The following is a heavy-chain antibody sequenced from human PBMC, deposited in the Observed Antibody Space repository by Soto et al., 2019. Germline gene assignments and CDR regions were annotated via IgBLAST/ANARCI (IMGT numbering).Heavy chain of an antibody. D-gene: IGHD2-15*01. CDR2: IIPIFGTP. CDR1: GGTFSTYT. J-gene: IGHJ5*02. CDR3: ARGPGCRGYCLDKPTWFGP. V-gene: IGHV1-69*06. Sequence: SVKVSCKASGGTFSTYTFSWVRQAPGQGLEWMGRIIPIFGTPYYAQKFQGRVTITADKSTSTVYMELSSLGSDDTAVYFCARGPGCRGYCLDKPTWFGPWGQGTLVTVSS.